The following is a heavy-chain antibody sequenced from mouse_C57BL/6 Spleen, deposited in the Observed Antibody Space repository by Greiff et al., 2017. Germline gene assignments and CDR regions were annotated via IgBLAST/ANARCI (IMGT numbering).Heavy chain of an antibody. CDR1: GFTFSSYA. Sequence: EVKVVESGGGLVKPGGSLKLSCAASGFTFSSYAMSWVRQTPEKRLEWVATISDGGSYTNYPDNVKGRFTISRDNAKNNLYLQMSHLKSEDTAMYYCVVSTMITTGYFEVWGTGTTVTVSS. V-gene: IGHV5-4*03. J-gene: IGHJ1*03. D-gene: IGHD2-4*01. CDR3: VVSTMITTGYFEV. CDR2: ISDGGSYT.